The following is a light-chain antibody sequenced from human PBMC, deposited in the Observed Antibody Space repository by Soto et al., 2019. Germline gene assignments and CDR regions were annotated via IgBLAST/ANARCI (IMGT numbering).Light chain of an antibody. CDR2: EVS. Sequence: QSVLTQPASVSGSPGQSSTISCTGTSSDVGGYNYVSWYQHHPGKAPKLMIYEVSNRPSGVSNRFSGSKSGNTASLTISGLQAEDEADYYCSSYTSSTTPWVFGGGTQLTVL. CDR3: SSYTSSTTPWV. V-gene: IGLV2-14*01. CDR1: SSDVGGYNY. J-gene: IGLJ3*02.